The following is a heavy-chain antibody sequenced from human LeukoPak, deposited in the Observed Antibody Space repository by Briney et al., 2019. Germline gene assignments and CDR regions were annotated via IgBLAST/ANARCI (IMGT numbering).Heavy chain of an antibody. V-gene: IGHV4-61*02. CDR3: ARESTLHDAFDI. D-gene: IGHD5/OR15-5a*01. CDR1: GGSISSGSYH. CDR2: IYTSGST. Sequence: SQTLSLTCTVSGGSISSGSYHWSWIRQPAGKGLGWIGRIYTSGSTNYNPSLKSRVTISVDTSKNQFSLKLSSVTAADTAVYYCARESTLHDAFDIWGQGTMVTVSS. J-gene: IGHJ3*02.